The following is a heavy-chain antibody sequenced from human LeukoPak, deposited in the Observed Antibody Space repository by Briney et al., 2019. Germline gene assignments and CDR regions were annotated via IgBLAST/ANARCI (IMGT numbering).Heavy chain of an antibody. CDR1: GFTFSSYG. CDR2: ISYDGSNK. Sequence: GGSLRLSCAASGFTFSSYGMHWVRQAPGKGLEWEAVISYDGSNKYYADSVKGRFTISRDNSKNTLYLQMNSLRAEDTAVYYCAKDESVYYYYYGMDVWGQGTTVTVSS. V-gene: IGHV3-30*18. J-gene: IGHJ6*02. CDR3: AKDESVYYYYYGMDV.